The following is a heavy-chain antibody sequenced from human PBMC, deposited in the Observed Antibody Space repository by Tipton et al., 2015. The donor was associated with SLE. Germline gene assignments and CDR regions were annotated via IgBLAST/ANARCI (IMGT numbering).Heavy chain of an antibody. CDR2: IRYDGSIK. Sequence: SLRLSCAASGFTFSDYGMHWVRQAPGKGLECVAFIRYDGSIKDYADSVKGRFTISRGNSKNTLYLQMNSLRIEDTAVYYCAKVVKEPPSFAFDMWGQGTMVTVSS. J-gene: IGHJ3*02. CDR3: AKVVKEPPSFAFDM. D-gene: IGHD4-23*01. CDR1: GFTFSDYG. V-gene: IGHV3-30*02.